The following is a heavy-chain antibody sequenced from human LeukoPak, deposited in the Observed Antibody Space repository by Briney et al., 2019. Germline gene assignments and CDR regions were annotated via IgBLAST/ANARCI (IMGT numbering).Heavy chain of an antibody. CDR3: ARVRTFGGVIAA. CDR2: ISSSSSYI. CDR1: GFTFSSYS. J-gene: IGHJ4*02. V-gene: IGHV3-21*04. D-gene: IGHD3-16*02. Sequence: GGSLRLSCAASGFTFSSYSMNWVRQAPGKGLEWVSSISSSSSYIYYADSVKGRFTISRDNAKNSLYLQMNSLRAEDTAVYYCARVRTFGGVIAAWGQGTLVTVSS.